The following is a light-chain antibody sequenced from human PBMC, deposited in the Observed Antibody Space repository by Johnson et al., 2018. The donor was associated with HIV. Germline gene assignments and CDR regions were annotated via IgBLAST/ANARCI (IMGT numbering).Light chain of an antibody. CDR1: SSNIGNNY. V-gene: IGLV1-51*01. Sequence: QSVLTQPPSVSAAPGQKVTISCSGSSSNIGNNYVSWYQQLPGTAPKLLIYDNNKRPSGIRDRFSGSKSGTSATLGITGLQTGDEADYYCGTWDSSLSAYVFGTGPKVTVL. CDR2: DNN. CDR3: GTWDSSLSAYV. J-gene: IGLJ1*01.